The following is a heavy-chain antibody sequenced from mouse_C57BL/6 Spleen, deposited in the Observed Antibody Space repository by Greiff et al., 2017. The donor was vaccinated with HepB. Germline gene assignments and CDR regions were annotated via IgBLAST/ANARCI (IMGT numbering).Heavy chain of an antibody. Sequence: VQLQQSGAELVRPGASVTLSCKASGYTFTDYEMHWVKQTPVHGLEWIGAIDPETGGTAYNQKFKGKAILTADKSSSTAYMELRSLTSEDSAVYYCTRYYGNYRYFDVWGTGTTVTVSS. D-gene: IGHD2-1*01. CDR3: TRYYGNYRYFDV. V-gene: IGHV1-15*01. CDR2: IDPETGGT. J-gene: IGHJ1*03. CDR1: GYTFTDYE.